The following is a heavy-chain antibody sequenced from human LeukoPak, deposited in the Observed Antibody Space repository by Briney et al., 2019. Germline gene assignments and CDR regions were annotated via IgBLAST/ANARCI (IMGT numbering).Heavy chain of an antibody. Sequence: ASVKVSCKASGYTFTTYYMHWLRQAPGQGLEWMGIINPSSAGTNYAQKFQGRVTITADKSTSTAYMELSSLRSEDTAVYYCARGPIAVAGTRWGQGTPVTVSS. V-gene: IGHV1-46*01. CDR2: INPSSAGT. J-gene: IGHJ4*02. CDR1: GYTFTTYY. D-gene: IGHD6-19*01. CDR3: ARGPIAVAGTR.